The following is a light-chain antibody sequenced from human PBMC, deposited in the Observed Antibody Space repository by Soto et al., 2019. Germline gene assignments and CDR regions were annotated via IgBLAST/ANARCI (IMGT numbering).Light chain of an antibody. CDR2: GNS. V-gene: IGLV1-40*01. CDR1: SSNSGEGYD. Sequence: QAVVTQPPSVSGAPGQRVTISCTGSSSNSGEGYDVHWYQQLQAPAPKLLIYGNSNRTSGVPVRFSGSKSGSSASLAITGLQAEDEADYYCQSDDSSLSGVVFGGGTKVTVL. J-gene: IGLJ2*01. CDR3: QSDDSSLSGVV.